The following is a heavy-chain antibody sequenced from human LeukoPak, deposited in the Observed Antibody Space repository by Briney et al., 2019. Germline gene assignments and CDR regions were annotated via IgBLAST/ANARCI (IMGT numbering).Heavy chain of an antibody. V-gene: IGHV4-39*01. CDR1: GGSISSSSYY. D-gene: IGHD6-13*01. J-gene: IGHJ4*02. CDR2: IYFSGST. Sequence: SETLSLTCTVSGGSISSSSYYWGWIRQPPGKGLEWIGSIYFSGSTYYSPSLKSRVTISVDTSKNQFSLKLSSVTAADTAVYYCAKGRLGAGDALDYWGQGPLVRVSS. CDR3: AKGRLGAGDALDY.